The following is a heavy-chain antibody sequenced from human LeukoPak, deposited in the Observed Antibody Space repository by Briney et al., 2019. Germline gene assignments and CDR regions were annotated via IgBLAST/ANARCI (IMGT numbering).Heavy chain of an antibody. D-gene: IGHD6-19*01. Sequence: GGSLRLSCAASGFTFSSYSMNWVRQAPGKGLEWVSYIRSSSSTIYYADSVKGRFTTSRDNAKNSLYLQMNSLRAEDTAVYYCARGSSLGHFDYWGQGTLVTVSS. J-gene: IGHJ4*02. CDR1: GFTFSSYS. V-gene: IGHV3-48*04. CDR3: ARGSSLGHFDY. CDR2: IRSSSSTI.